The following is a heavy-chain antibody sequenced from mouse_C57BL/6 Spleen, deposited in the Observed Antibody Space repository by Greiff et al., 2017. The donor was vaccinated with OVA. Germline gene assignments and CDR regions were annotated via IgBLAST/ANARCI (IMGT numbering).Heavy chain of an antibody. D-gene: IGHD2-4*01. CDR1: GYTFTSYW. V-gene: IGHV1-61*01. Sequence: QVQLKQSGAELVRPGSSVKLSCKASGYTFTSYWMDWVKQRPGQGLEWIGNIYPSDSETHYNQKFKDKATLTVDKSSSTAYMQLSSLTSEDSAVYYCASRDYTDYFDYWGQGTTLTVSS. CDR2: IYPSDSET. J-gene: IGHJ2*01. CDR3: ASRDYTDYFDY.